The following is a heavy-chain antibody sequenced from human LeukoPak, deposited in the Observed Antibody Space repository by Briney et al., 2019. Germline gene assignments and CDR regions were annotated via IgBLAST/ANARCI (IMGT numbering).Heavy chain of an antibody. Sequence: GGSLRLSCAASGFTFRNYGMHWVRQAPGKGLEWVSVIWYDGSNEYYADSVKGRFTISRDNSKNTLYLQMNGLRAEDTAVYYCARVEGRFYGSGSYRGFDYWGQGTLVTVSS. J-gene: IGHJ4*02. CDR1: GFTFRNYG. V-gene: IGHV3-33*01. CDR2: IWYDGSNE. D-gene: IGHD3-10*01. CDR3: ARVEGRFYGSGSYRGFDY.